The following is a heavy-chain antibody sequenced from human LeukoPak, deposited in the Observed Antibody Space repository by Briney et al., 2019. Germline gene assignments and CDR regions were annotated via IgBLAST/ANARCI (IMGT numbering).Heavy chain of an antibody. CDR2: IDSDGNIT. Sequence: GGSLRLSCAASGFTFSSYWMHWVRQAPEKGLVWVSRIDSDGNITSYADSVKGRFTISRDNAKNTLYLQMNSLRAEDTAVYYCARISYDSSGYYDYWGQGTLVTVSS. D-gene: IGHD3-22*01. J-gene: IGHJ4*02. CDR1: GFTFSSYW. CDR3: ARISYDSSGYYDY. V-gene: IGHV3-74*01.